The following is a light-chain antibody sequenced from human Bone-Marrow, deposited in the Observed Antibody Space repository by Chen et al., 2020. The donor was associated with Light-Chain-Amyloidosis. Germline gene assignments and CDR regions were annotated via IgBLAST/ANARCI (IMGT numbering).Light chain of an antibody. CDR1: QGISNC. Sequence: DIQMTQSPSSLSASVGDRVTITCRASQGISNCVAWYQQKAGKAPKLLLYAASRLESGVPSMFSGSGSATQYGLTIGCLQPEDFARYYCQQYCSYPLAVGGGTKVEIK. V-gene: IGKV1-NL1*01. CDR3: QQYCSYPLA. CDR2: AAS. J-gene: IGKJ4*01.